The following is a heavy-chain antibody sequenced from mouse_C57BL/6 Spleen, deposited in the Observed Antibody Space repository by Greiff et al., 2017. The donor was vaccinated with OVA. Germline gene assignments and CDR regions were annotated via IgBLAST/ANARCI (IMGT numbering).Heavy chain of an antibody. Sequence: EVKLVESGGDLVKPGGSLKLSCAASGFTFSSYGMSWVRQTPDKRLEWVATISSGGGYTYYPDRVKGRVTLSRDNAKNTMYLQMRSLKSEDTAMYYCARLYGSSYSYFDVWGTGTTVTVSS. D-gene: IGHD1-1*01. CDR2: ISSGGGYT. V-gene: IGHV5-6*01. J-gene: IGHJ1*03. CDR1: GFTFSSYG. CDR3: ARLYGSSYSYFDV.